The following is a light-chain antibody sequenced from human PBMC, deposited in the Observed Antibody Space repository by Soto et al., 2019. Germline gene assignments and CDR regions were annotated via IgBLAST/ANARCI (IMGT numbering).Light chain of an antibody. Sequence: EIVLTQSPGTLSLSPGERATLSCRASQTITNFYLAWYQQNLGQAPRLLIYGASNRATGIPDRFSGSGSGTDFTLTISRLEPADSAVYYCQQFGGSPPRFTFGPGTKVDVQ. CDR2: GAS. CDR3: QQFGGSPPRFT. J-gene: IGKJ3*01. V-gene: IGKV3-20*01. CDR1: QTITNFY.